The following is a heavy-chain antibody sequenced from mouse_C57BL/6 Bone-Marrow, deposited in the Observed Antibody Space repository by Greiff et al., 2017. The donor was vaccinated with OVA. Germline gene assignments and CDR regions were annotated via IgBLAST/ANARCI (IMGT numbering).Heavy chain of an antibody. J-gene: IGHJ3*01. CDR1: GYTFTDYE. V-gene: IGHV1-15*01. CDR3: TRYSNYASWFAY. Sequence: QVQLQQSGAELVRPGASVTLSCKASGYTFTDYEMHWVKQTPVHGLEWIGAIDPETGGTAYNQKFKGKAILTADKSSSTAYMELRSLTSEDSAVYYCTRYSNYASWFAYWGQGTLVTVSA. D-gene: IGHD2-5*01. CDR2: IDPETGGT.